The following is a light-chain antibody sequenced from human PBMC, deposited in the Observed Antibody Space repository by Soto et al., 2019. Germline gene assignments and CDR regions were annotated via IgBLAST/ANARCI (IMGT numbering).Light chain of an antibody. CDR3: QQYDSSPFT. J-gene: IGKJ3*01. CDR1: QSVSSSD. Sequence: EGVVMQSPGTLSLSPGERATLSCRPSQSVSSSDLAWYQQKPGQAPRLLIYGAFHRATGIPDRFSGSGSGTEFNLTISGLEPEDFADYYCQQYDSSPFTLGPETKVDI. CDR2: GAF. V-gene: IGKV3-20*01.